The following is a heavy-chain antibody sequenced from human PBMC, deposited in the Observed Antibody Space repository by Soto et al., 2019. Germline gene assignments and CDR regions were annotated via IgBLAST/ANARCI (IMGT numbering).Heavy chain of an antibody. CDR1: GGSISSGGYY. CDR3: ARRAYALVDTAMVATYYYYGMDV. CDR2: IYYSGST. D-gene: IGHD5-18*01. J-gene: IGHJ6*02. Sequence: SETLSLTCTVSGGSISSGGYYWSWIRQHPGKGLEWIGYIYYSGSTYYNPSLKSRVTISVDTSKNQFSLKLSSVTAAVTAVYYCARRAYALVDTAMVATYYYYGMDVWGQGTTVTVSS. V-gene: IGHV4-31*03.